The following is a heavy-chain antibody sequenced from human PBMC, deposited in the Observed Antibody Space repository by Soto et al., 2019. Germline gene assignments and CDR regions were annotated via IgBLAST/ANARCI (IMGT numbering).Heavy chain of an antibody. CDR1: GFTFSSYA. V-gene: IGHV3-23*01. D-gene: IGHD3-22*01. CDR2: ISGSGGST. Sequence: EVQLLESGGGLVQPGGSLRLSCAASGFTFSSYAMSWVRQAPGKGLEWVSAISGSGGSTYYADSVKGRFTISRDNSKNTLYLQMNSLRAEDTAVYYCAKDSAGGQYYYDSSGYYHDYWGQGTLVTVSS. CDR3: AKDSAGGQYYYDSSGYYHDY. J-gene: IGHJ4*02.